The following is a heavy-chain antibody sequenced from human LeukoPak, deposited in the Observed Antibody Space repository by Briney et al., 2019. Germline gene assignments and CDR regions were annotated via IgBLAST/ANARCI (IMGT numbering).Heavy chain of an antibody. J-gene: IGHJ4*02. V-gene: IGHV1-69*04. Sequence: SVKVSFKASGGTFSSYAISWVRQAPGQGPEWMGRIIPILGIANYAQKFQGRVTITADKSTSTAYMELSSLRSEDTAVYYCARDRWRQDSYGYVDYWGQGTLVTVSS. CDR2: IIPILGIA. CDR3: ARDRWRQDSYGYVDY. D-gene: IGHD5-18*01. CDR1: GGTFSSYA.